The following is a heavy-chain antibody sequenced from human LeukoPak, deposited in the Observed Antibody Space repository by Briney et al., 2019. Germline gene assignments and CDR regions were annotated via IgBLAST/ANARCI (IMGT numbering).Heavy chain of an antibody. J-gene: IGHJ4*02. CDR3: ARLAGDSSSWPDY. Sequence: GESLKISCKASGYSFTTYWISWVRQMPGKGLEWMGRIDPSDSYTNYSPSFQGHVTISADKSISTAYLQWSSLKASDTAMYYCARLAGDSSSWPDYWGQGALVTVSS. V-gene: IGHV5-10-1*01. CDR2: IDPSDSYT. D-gene: IGHD6-13*01. CDR1: GYSFTTYW.